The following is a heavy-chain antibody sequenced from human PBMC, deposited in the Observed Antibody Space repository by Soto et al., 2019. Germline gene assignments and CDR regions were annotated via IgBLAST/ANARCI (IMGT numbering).Heavy chain of an antibody. V-gene: IGHV1-2*02. CDR3: ASGGGVGVAGSAAFDM. CDR1: GYPVTAYY. J-gene: IGHJ3*02. D-gene: IGHD3-3*01. Sequence: QLHLVQSGAVVKKPGASVTVSCSASGYPVTAYYMHWVRQAPGRGLEWMGGINPATGAAKYTQTFQGRVTMAGDPSRRTVFMELGGLTSEDTAVFYCASGGGVGVAGSAAFDMWGQGTLVTVSS. CDR2: INPATGAA.